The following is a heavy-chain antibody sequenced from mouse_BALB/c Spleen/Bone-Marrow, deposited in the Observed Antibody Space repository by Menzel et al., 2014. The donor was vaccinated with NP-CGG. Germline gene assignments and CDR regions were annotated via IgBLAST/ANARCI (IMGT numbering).Heavy chain of an antibody. D-gene: IGHD2-9*01. CDR3: ARIPYYGYDGRAFDY. J-gene: IGHJ2*01. Sequence: VQLQQLGPQWVKPGASVKISCKASGYTFTDYNMHGVKQSHGKSLEWIGYIYPYNGGTGYNQKFKSKATLTVDNSSSTAYMELRSLTSEDSAVYYCARIPYYGYDGRAFDYWGQGTTLTVSS. CDR1: GYTFTDYN. V-gene: IGHV1S29*02. CDR2: IYPYNGGT.